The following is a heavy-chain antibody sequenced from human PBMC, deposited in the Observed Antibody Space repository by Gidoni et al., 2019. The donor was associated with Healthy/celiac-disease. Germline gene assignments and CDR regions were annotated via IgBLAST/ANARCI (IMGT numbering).Heavy chain of an antibody. J-gene: IGHJ6*02. CDR3: AREDCSGGSCYSHYYYGMDV. V-gene: IGHV1-69*01. CDR2: IIPIFGTA. D-gene: IGHD2-15*01. CDR1: GGTFSSYA. Sequence: QVQLVQSGAEVKKPGSSVKVSCKASGGTFSSYAIGWVRQAPGQGLEWMGGIIPIFGTANYAQKFQGRVTITADESTSTAYMELSSLRSEDTAVYYCAREDCSGGSCYSHYYYGMDVWGQGTTVTVSS.